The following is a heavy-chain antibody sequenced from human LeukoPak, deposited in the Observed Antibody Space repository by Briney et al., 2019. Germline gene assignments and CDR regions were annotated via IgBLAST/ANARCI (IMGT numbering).Heavy chain of an antibody. D-gene: IGHD6-19*01. J-gene: IGHJ4*02. CDR1: GYTFIGYY. CDR3: ARAVTGTGGLDY. Sequence: ASVKVSCKASGYTFIGYYMYWVRQAPGQGLEWMGWINPHSGDTRYAQKFQGRVTMTRDTSINTAYMELSSLRSDDTAVYYCARAVTGTGGLDYWGQGTLVTVVS. CDR2: INPHSGDT. V-gene: IGHV1-2*02.